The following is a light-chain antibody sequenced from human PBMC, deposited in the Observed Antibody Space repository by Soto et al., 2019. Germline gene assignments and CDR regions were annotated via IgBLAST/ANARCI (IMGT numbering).Light chain of an antibody. Sequence: DIQMTQSPSSLSASVGDRVTITCQASQDISNYLNWYQQKPGKAPKLLIYDASNLETGVPSRFSGSGSGTEFTLTISSLQPDDFATYYCQQYNTYSGTFGGGTKVDIK. CDR1: QDISNY. J-gene: IGKJ4*01. V-gene: IGKV1-33*01. CDR3: QQYNTYSGT. CDR2: DAS.